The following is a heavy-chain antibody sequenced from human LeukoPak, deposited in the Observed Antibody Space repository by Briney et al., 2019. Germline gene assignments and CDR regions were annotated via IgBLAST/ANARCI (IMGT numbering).Heavy chain of an antibody. CDR3: ATEVGQWLVRT. CDR1: GYSISSGYY. V-gene: IGHV4-38-2*01. CDR2: IYHSGRT. Sequence: PSETLSLTCGVSGYSISSGYYWGWIRQPPGKGLEWIGSIYHSGRTYYNPSFKSRVTISVDTSKNQFSLKLTSVTAADTAVYYCATEVGQWLVRTWGQGTLVTVSS. J-gene: IGHJ5*02. D-gene: IGHD6-19*01.